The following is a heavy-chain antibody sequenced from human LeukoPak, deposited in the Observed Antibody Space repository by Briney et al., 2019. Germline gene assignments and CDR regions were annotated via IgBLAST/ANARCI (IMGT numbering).Heavy chain of an antibody. CDR2: IYHSGST. J-gene: IGHJ4*02. Sequence: SETLSLTCAVSGYSISSGYYWGLIRQPPGKGLEWIGSIYHSGSTYYNPSLKSRVTISVDTSKNQFSLKLSSVTAADTAVYYCARRLQPDYWGQGTLVTVSS. D-gene: IGHD2-2*01. CDR1: GYSISSGYY. CDR3: ARRLQPDY. V-gene: IGHV4-38-2*01.